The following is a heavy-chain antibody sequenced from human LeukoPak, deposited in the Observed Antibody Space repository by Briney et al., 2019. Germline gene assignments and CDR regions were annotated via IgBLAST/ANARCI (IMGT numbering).Heavy chain of an antibody. V-gene: IGHV4-31*03. CDR1: GGSISSGGYS. Sequence: SETLSFTCTVSGGSISSGGYSWSWIRQHPGKGLEWIGYIYYSGSTYYNPSLKSRVTISVDTSKNQFSLKLSSVTAADTAVYYCVWLGFCGGGRCLPAVWGQGTLVTVSS. J-gene: IGHJ4*02. CDR3: VWLGFCGGGRCLPAV. D-gene: IGHD2-15*01. CDR2: IYYSGST.